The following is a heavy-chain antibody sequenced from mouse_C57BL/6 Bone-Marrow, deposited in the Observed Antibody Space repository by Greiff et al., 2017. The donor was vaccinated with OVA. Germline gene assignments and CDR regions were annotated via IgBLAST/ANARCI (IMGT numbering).Heavy chain of an antibody. CDR1: GFTFNTSS. CDR2: IRSKSSNYAT. D-gene: IGHD4-1*01. J-gene: IGHJ4*01. V-gene: IGHV10-3*01. CDR3: VRELGQWAMDY. Sequence: EVQLLASGGGFLQPKASLKLSCAASGFTFNTSSMHWVRPAPGPVFALVARIRSKSSNYATYYAVSVKDRFTISRDYSQSMLYRQMNNLKTEYTGMYYCVRELGQWAMDYWGQGTSVTVSS.